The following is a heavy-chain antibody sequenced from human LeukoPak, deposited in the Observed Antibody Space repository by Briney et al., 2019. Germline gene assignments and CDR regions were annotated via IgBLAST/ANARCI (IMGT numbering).Heavy chain of an antibody. Sequence: SQTLSLTCTVSGGSSGSGSPSWGWIRQPAGKGLEWIGGIYNSGNTNYNPSLKSRVTISLDRSKNQLSLNLSSVTAADTAVYYCAGEVGGSWFDPWGLETLVTVSS. V-gene: IGHV4-61*02. D-gene: IGHD1-26*01. J-gene: IGHJ5*02. CDR1: GGSSGSGSPS. CDR2: IYNSGNT. CDR3: AGEVGGSWFDP.